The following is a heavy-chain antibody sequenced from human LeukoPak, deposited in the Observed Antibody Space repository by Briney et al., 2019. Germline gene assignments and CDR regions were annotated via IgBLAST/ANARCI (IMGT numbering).Heavy chain of an antibody. V-gene: IGHV4-34*01. Sequence: PSETLSLTCAVYGGSFSGYYWSWIRQPPGKGLEWIGEINHSGSTNYNPSLKSRVTISVDTSKNQFSLKLSSVTAADTAVYYCARSLGYCTSTSCYHRPFFYMDVWGKGTTVTVSS. CDR2: INHSGST. CDR1: GGSFSGYY. CDR3: ARSLGYCTSTSCYHRPFFYMDV. J-gene: IGHJ6*03. D-gene: IGHD2-2*01.